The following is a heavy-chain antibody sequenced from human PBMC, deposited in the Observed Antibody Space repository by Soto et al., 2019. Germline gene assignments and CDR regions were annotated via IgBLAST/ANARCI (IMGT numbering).Heavy chain of an antibody. Sequence: GESLKISCQGSGYSFANYWIAWVRQMPGKGLEWVGVIYPGDSDTRYSPSFRGQVTIPADKSISHVYLQWSSLKASDTARYYCARNRLRQYYYGMDVWGQGTTVTVSS. CDR1: GYSFANYW. J-gene: IGHJ6*02. V-gene: IGHV5-51*01. D-gene: IGHD3-10*01. CDR2: IYPGDSDT. CDR3: ARNRLRQYYYGMDV.